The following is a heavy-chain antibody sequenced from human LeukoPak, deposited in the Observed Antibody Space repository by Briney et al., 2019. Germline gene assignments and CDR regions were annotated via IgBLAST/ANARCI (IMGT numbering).Heavy chain of an antibody. CDR2: INPSSGGT. D-gene: IGHD3-22*01. CDR1: GYTFTGYY. Sequence: ASVKVSCKASGYTFTGYYMHWVRQAPGQGLEWMGWINPSSGGTNYAQKFQGRVTMTRDTSISTAYMELSRLRSDDTAVYYCARVFRTMTDAFDIWGQGTMVTVSS. CDR3: ARVFRTMTDAFDI. V-gene: IGHV1-2*02. J-gene: IGHJ3*02.